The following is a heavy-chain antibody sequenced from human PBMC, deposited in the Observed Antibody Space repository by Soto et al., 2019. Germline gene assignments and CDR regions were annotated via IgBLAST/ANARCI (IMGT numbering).Heavy chain of an antibody. J-gene: IGHJ6*02. V-gene: IGHV1-2*04. D-gene: IGHD6-6*01. CDR1: GYTFTGYY. CDR2: INPNSGGT. Sequence: ASVKVSCKASGYTFTGYYMHWVRQAPGQGLEWMGWINPNSGGTNYAQKFQGWVTMTRDTSISTAYMELSRLRSDDTAVYYCARERGSIAARFYYYYGRDVWGQGTTVTVSS. CDR3: ARERGSIAARFYYYYGRDV.